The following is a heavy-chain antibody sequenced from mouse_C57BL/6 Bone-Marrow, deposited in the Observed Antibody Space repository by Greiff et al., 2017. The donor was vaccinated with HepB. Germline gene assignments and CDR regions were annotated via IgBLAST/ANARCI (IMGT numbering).Heavy chain of an antibody. CDR3: RVTTEHYFDY. V-gene: IGHV6-6*01. CDR2: IRNKANNHAT. D-gene: IGHD2-2*01. J-gene: IGHJ2*01. Sequence: EVKVVESGGGLVQPGGSMKLSCAASGFTFSDAWMDWVRQSPEKGLEWVAEIRNKANNHATYYAESVKGRFTISRDDSKSSVYLQMNSLRAEDTGIYYCRVTTEHYFDYWGQGTTLTVSS. CDR1: GFTFSDAW.